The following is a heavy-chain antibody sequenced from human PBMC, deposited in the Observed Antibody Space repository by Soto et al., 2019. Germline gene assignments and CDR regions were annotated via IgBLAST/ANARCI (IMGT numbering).Heavy chain of an antibody. V-gene: IGHV3-30*18. Sequence: QVQLVESGGGVVQPGRSLRLSCAASGFTFSSYGMHWVRQAPGKGLEWVAVISYDGSNKYYADSVKGRFTISRDNSKNTLYLQMNSLRAEDTAVYYCANDQAARGLGYYYGMDVWGQGTTVTVSS. J-gene: IGHJ6*02. CDR3: ANDQAARGLGYYYGMDV. D-gene: IGHD6-6*01. CDR2: ISYDGSNK. CDR1: GFTFSSYG.